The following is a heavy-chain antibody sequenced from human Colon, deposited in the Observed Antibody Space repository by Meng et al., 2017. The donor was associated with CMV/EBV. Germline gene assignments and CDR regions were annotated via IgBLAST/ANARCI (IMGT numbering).Heavy chain of an antibody. CDR1: DFTFRSYA. CDR3: ARIFGHAAGHYYHALDV. CDR2: ISDSGDRT. V-gene: IGHV3-23*01. Sequence: GESLKISCAASDFTFRSYAMTWVRRAPGRGLEAVSSISDSGDRTYYEDSVRGRFTISRDNSKDTLYLQMNSLRAEDTAIYYCARIFGHAAGHYYHALDVWGQGTTVTVSS. D-gene: IGHD3-3*01. J-gene: IGHJ6*02.